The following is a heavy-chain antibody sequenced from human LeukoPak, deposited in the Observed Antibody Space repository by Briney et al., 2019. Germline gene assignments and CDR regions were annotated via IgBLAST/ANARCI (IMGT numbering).Heavy chain of an antibody. Sequence: GESLKISCQGSGYSFTHYCIGWVRQMPGKGVEWRGVIYPGDSDTRYSPSFQGQVTISADKSISTCYLQWSSLKASDTAMYYCARLPPGGWRLDYWGQGTLVTVSS. J-gene: IGHJ4*02. CDR2: IYPGDSDT. V-gene: IGHV5-51*01. CDR3: ARLPPGGWRLDY. D-gene: IGHD6-19*01. CDR1: GYSFTHYC.